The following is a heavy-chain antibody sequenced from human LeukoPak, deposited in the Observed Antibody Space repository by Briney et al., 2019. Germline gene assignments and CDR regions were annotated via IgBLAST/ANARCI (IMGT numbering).Heavy chain of an antibody. J-gene: IGHJ4*02. CDR3: ARDGLRGSPYYFDY. V-gene: IGHV3-48*03. CDR1: GFTFSNFG. Sequence: PGGSLRVSCAASGFTFSNFGMSWVRQAPGKGLEWVSYISSSGSTIYYVDSVKGRFTISRDNAKNSLYLQLNSLRAEDTAVYYCARDGLRGSPYYFDYWGQGTLVTVSS. CDR2: ISSSGSTI.